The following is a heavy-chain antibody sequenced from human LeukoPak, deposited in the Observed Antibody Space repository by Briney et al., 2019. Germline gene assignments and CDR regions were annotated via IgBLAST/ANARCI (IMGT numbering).Heavy chain of an antibody. CDR2: IDTSGYSI. CDR1: GVTFSDYY. Sequence: PGGSLRLSCAASGVTFSDYYMSWIRQAPGKGLEWVSYIDTSGYSIYYADSVKGRFTISRDNARNSVYLQMNSLRADDTAVYYCARGHYGLDYWGQGTLVTVSS. D-gene: IGHD3-16*01. J-gene: IGHJ4*02. V-gene: IGHV3-11*01. CDR3: ARGHYGLDY.